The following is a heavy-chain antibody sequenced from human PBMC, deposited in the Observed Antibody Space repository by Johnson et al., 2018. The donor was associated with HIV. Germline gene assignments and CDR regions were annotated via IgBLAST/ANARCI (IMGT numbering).Heavy chain of an antibody. V-gene: IGHV3-66*01. CDR3: ARMTTTVSHHDAFDI. J-gene: IGHJ3*02. CDR1: GITVSSNY. D-gene: IGHD4-17*01. CDR2: IYSGGST. Sequence: VQLVESGGGLVQPGGSLRLSCAASGITVSSNYMSWVRQAPGKGLEWVSLIYSGGSTYYADSVKGRFTISRDNSKNTLYLQMNSLRAEDTAVYYCARMTTTVSHHDAFDIRGQGTMVTVSS.